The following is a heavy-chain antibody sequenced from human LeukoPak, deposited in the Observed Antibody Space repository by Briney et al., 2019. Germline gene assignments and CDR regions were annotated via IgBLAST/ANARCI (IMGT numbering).Heavy chain of an antibody. V-gene: IGHV3-23*01. CDR1: GFTFSSYG. D-gene: IGHD3-9*01. CDR2: ISGSGGST. Sequence: GGSLRLSCAASGFTFSSYGMSWVRQAPGKGLEWVSAISGSGGSTYYADSVKGRFTISRDNSKNTLYLQMNSLRAEDTAVYYCAKDERYFDWLRVEDVWGKGTTVTISS. J-gene: IGHJ6*04. CDR3: AKDERYFDWLRVEDV.